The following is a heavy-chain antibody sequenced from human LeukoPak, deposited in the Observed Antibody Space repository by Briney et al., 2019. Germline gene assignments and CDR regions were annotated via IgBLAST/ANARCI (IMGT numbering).Heavy chain of an antibody. CDR3: AKVAARRDYEAYFEY. J-gene: IGHJ4*01. CDR1: GFTFSIYA. V-gene: IGHV3-23*01. CDR2: ISSSCGTT. Sequence: GGSLRFSCAASGFTFSIYAMSWVRQALGKGLEWVAAISSSCGTTYYADSMRGGFSISRDPTKSMLFLEMSSLRADDTALYYCAKVAARRDYEAYFEYWGHGTQVAVSS. D-gene: IGHD5-24*01.